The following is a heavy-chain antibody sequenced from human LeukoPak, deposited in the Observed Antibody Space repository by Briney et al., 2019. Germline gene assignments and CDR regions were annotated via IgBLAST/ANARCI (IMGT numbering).Heavy chain of an antibody. CDR3: ARYCSSPGCSEYYFDS. CDR2: ISRDGTPK. Sequence: GPSPRLSFVASTFTFSSYWMSCVRQAPGDGLELVANISRDGTPKYYVDSVKGRFTISRDNAYDSLYLQMNGLRVEDTAVYYCARYCSSPGCSEYYFDSWGQGSLVTVSS. D-gene: IGHD2-2*01. CDR1: TFTFSSYW. V-gene: IGHV3-7*04. J-gene: IGHJ4*02.